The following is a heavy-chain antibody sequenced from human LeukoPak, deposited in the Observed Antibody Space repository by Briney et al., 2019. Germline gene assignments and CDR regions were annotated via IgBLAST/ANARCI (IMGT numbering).Heavy chain of an antibody. Sequence: SVKVSCKASGGTFSNYAIRWVRQAPGQGLEWMGRIIPILGIANYAQKFQGRVTITADKSTSTAYMELSSLRSEDTAVYYCARDSVVVALGGWYGMDVWGQGNTVTVSS. D-gene: IGHD3-22*01. CDR1: GGTFSNYA. CDR2: IIPILGIA. V-gene: IGHV1-69*04. CDR3: ARDSVVVALGGWYGMDV. J-gene: IGHJ6*02.